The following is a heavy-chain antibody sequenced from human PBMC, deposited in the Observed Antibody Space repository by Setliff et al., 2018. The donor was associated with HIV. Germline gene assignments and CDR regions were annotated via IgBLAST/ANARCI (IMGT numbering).Heavy chain of an antibody. CDR1: GGSFSDHQ. Sequence: PSETLSLTCAVYGGSFSDHQWTWIRQSPGKGLEWIGEINHSGNSNYNPSLKRRVTISVDTSKNQFSLRMTSLTGADTAVYYCARGPTPGIWYSGTFRYWYFDVWGRGALVTVSS. D-gene: IGHD1-26*01. CDR3: ARGPTPGIWYSGTFRYWYFDV. V-gene: IGHV4-34*01. J-gene: IGHJ2*01. CDR2: INHSGNS.